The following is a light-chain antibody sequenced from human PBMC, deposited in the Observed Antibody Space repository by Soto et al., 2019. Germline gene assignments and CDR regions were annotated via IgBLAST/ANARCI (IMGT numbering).Light chain of an antibody. CDR3: SSYTSTTALGV. CDR1: SXDVGGYDY. Sequence: QSALTQPASVSGSPGQSITISCTGTSXDVGGYDYVSWYQQHPGKAPKLMIYEVSNRPSGVSNRFSGSKSGNTASLTISGLQAEEEADYYCSSYTSTTALGVFGAGTKVTV. J-gene: IGLJ1*01. CDR2: EVS. V-gene: IGLV2-14*01.